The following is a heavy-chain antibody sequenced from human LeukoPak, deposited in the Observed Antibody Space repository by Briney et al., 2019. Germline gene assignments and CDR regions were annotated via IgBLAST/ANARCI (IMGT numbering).Heavy chain of an antibody. Sequence: PGGSLRLSCAASAFTFSSYDMHWVRQAPGKGLEWVAGIWYDGSNKYYADSVKGRFTISRDNSKNTLYLQMNSLRAEDTAVYYCARDPISGSYFNWFDPWGQGTLVTVSS. CDR1: AFTFSSYD. D-gene: IGHD1-26*01. CDR3: ARDPISGSYFNWFDP. J-gene: IGHJ5*02. V-gene: IGHV3-33*01. CDR2: IWYDGSNK.